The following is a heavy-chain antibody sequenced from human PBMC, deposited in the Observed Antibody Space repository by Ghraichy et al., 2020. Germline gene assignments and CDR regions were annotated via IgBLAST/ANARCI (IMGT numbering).Heavy chain of an antibody. Sequence: SETLSLTCTVSGGSISSSSYYWGWIRQPPGKGLEWIGSIYYSGSTYYNPSLKSRVTISVDTSKNQFSLKLSSVTAADTAVYYCARLRVRFNPFDYWGQGTLVTVSS. CDR1: GGSISSSSYY. V-gene: IGHV4-39*01. J-gene: IGHJ4*02. CDR3: ARLRVRFNPFDY. CDR2: IYYSGST. D-gene: IGHD1-14*01.